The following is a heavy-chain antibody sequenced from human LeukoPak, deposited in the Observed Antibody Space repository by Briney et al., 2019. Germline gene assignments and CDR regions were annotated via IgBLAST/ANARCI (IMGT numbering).Heavy chain of an antibody. CDR3: ARAPYGGNSEYYYYYGMDA. J-gene: IGHJ6*02. D-gene: IGHD4-23*01. V-gene: IGHV3-21*01. Sequence: GGSLRLSCAASGFTFSSYSMNWVRQAPGKGLEWVSSISSSSSYIYYADSVKGRFAISRDNAKNSLYLQMNSLRAEDTAVYYCARAPYGGNSEYYYYYGMDAWGQGTTVTVSS. CDR1: GFTFSSYS. CDR2: ISSSSSYI.